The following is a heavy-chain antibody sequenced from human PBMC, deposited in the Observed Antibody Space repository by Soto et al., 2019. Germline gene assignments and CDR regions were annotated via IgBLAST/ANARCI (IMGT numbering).Heavy chain of an antibody. CDR2: IKQDGSEK. CDR3: ASHSSGSYWDY. J-gene: IGHJ4*02. V-gene: IGHV3-7*01. Sequence: GGSLRLSCAASGFPFSSYWMSWVRQAPGKGLEWVANIKQDGSEKYYVDSVKGRFTISRDNAKNSLYLQMNSLRAEDTAVYYCASHSSGSYWDYWGQGTLVTVSS. D-gene: IGHD6-19*01. CDR1: GFPFSSYW.